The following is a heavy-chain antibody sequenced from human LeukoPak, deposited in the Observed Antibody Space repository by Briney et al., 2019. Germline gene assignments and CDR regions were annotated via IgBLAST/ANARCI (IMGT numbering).Heavy chain of an antibody. D-gene: IGHD2-2*01. J-gene: IGHJ4*02. CDR2: IKQDGSDK. CDR1: GFTFSTYW. V-gene: IGHV3-7*01. CDR3: ARVLPVASRDY. Sequence: GGSLRLSCAASGFTFSTYWMSWVRQAPGKGLEWVANIKQDGSDKFYVDFVKGRFTISRDNAKNSMYLQMNSLRAEDTAVYYCARVLPVASRDYWGQGTLVTVSS.